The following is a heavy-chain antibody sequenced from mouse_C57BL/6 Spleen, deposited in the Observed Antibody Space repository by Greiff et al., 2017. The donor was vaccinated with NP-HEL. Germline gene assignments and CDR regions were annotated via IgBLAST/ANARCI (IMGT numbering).Heavy chain of an antibody. CDR1: GFNIKDYY. V-gene: IGHV14-2*01. CDR3: ARDYGSSYGAY. CDR2: IDPEDGET. Sequence: EVKLQQSGAELVKPGASVKLSCTASGFNIKDYYMHWVKQRTEQGLEWIGRIDPEDGETKYAPKFQGKATITAYTSSNTAYLQLSSLTSEDTAVYYCARDYGSSYGAYWGQGTLVTVSA. J-gene: IGHJ3*01. D-gene: IGHD1-1*01.